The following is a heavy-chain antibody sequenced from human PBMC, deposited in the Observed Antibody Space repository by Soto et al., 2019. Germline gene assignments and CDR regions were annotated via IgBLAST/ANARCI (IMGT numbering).Heavy chain of an antibody. Sequence: EVKLLESGGGLVQPGGSLRLSCVASGFTYSSYAMSWVRQAPGKGLEWVSTITGGADNTHYADSVKGRFTISRDNSKNTLSLQMNSLRVEDTAVYHCAKGRIAVAAPYNWFDPWSQGTLVTVSS. CDR2: ITGGADNT. V-gene: IGHV3-23*01. CDR3: AKGRIAVAAPYNWFDP. D-gene: IGHD6-19*01. CDR1: GFTYSSYA. J-gene: IGHJ5*02.